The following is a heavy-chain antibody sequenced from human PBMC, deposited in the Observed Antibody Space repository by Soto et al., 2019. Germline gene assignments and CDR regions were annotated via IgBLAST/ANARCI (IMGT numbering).Heavy chain of an antibody. CDR2: ICYSGST. D-gene: IGHD5-12*01. CDR1: GDSLSSADYC. CDR3: AREESGLFDY. J-gene: IGHJ4*02. Sequence: QVQLQESGPGLVKPSQTLSLTCTVSGDSLSSADYCWSWIRQAPGKGLEWIGYICYSGSTYHNPSLKSRTSMSVDTSKKQFSLKLTSMTAADTAVYYCAREESGLFDYWGQGRLVTVSS. V-gene: IGHV4-30-4*01.